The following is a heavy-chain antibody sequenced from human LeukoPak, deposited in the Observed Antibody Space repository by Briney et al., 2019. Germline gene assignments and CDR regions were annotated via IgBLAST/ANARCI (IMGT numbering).Heavy chain of an antibody. CDR3: ASSEVDYYDSSGFYYYYMDV. V-gene: IGHV4-61*02. Sequence: SQTLSLTCTVSGGSISSGSYYWSWIRQPAGKGLEWIGRIYTSGSTNYNPSLKSRVTISVDTSKNQFSLKLSSLTAADTAVYYCASSEVDYYDSSGFYYYYMDVWGKGTTVTVSS. J-gene: IGHJ6*03. CDR2: IYTSGST. D-gene: IGHD3-22*01. CDR1: GGSISSGSYY.